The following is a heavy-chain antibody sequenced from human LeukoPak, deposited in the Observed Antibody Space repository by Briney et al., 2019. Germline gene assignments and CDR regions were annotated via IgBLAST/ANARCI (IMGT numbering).Heavy chain of an antibody. CDR1: GGSMSPYH. J-gene: IGHJ4*02. CDR2: IYYSGST. D-gene: IGHD2-15*01. CDR3: ASGYCSGGSCYRFDY. V-gene: IGHV4-59*08. Sequence: SETLSLTCTVSGGSMSPYHWCWIRQPPGKGLGWTGYIYYSGSTNYNPSLNSRVTISVDTSKNQFSLKLSSVTAADTAVYYCASGYCSGGSCYRFDYWGQGTLVTVSS.